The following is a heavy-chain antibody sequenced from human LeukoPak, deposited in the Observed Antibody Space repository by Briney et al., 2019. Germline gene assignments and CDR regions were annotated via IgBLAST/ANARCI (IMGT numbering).Heavy chain of an antibody. CDR1: GGSISSYY. CDR3: ARGPYYYDSSGYYYFYYYYYMDV. D-gene: IGHD3-22*01. J-gene: IGHJ6*03. CDR2: IYYSGST. Sequence: PSETLSLTCTVSGGSISSYYWSWIRQPPGKGLEWIGYIYYSGSTNYKPSLKSRVTISVDTSKNQFSLKLSSVTAADTAVYYCARGPYYYDSSGYYYFYYYYYMDVWGKGTTVTVSS. V-gene: IGHV4-59*12.